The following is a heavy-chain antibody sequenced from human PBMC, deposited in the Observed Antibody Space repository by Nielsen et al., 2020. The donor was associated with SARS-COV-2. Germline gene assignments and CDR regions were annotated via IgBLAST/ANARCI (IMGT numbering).Heavy chain of an antibody. D-gene: IGHD6-19*01. CDR1: GFTFSDYY. V-gene: IGHV3-11*04. Sequence: GESLKISCAASGFTFSDYYMSWIRQTPGKGLEWVSYISSAGTTIYYADSVKGRFTVSRDNAKNSLYLQMNSLRDEDTAVYYCAREGAGTDYYYGMDVWGQGTTVTVSS. CDR2: ISSAGTTI. J-gene: IGHJ6*02. CDR3: AREGAGTDYYYGMDV.